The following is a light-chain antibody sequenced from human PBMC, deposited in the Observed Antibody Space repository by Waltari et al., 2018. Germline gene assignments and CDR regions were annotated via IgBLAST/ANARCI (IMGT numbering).Light chain of an antibody. CDR2: GDT. J-gene: IGLJ3*02. Sequence: QSVLTQPPSVSGAPGQRVTISCSGRSSNIGAGYDVHWYQQLPGTAPKVLIYGDTNRPSGVPDRFSGSTSGTSASLAITGLQAEDEADYYCQSYDSSLSAWVFGGGTKLTVL. CDR3: QSYDSSLSAWV. CDR1: SSNIGAGYD. V-gene: IGLV1-40*01.